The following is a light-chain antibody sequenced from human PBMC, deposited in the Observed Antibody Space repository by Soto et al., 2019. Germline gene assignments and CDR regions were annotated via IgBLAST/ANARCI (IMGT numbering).Light chain of an antibody. Sequence: EIVLTQSPGTLSLSPGERATLSCRASQTVNSIYLAWYQQKPGQAPRLLIYGTSNRATGILDRFSGSGSGTDFTLTISRLEPEDFAVYYCQQYDTSPRTFGQGTKVEIK. J-gene: IGKJ1*01. CDR3: QQYDTSPRT. CDR1: QTVNSIY. V-gene: IGKV3-20*01. CDR2: GTS.